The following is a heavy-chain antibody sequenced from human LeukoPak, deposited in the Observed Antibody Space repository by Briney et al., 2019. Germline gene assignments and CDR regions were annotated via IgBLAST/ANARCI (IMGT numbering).Heavy chain of an antibody. CDR2: IYYSGST. CDR1: GGSISNYY. Sequence: PSETLSLTCTVSGGSISNYYWSWIRQPPGKGLEWIGYIYYSGSTNYNPSLKSRVTISVDTSKNQFSLKLSSVTAADTAVYYCARGYSSSDAFDIWGQGTMVTVSS. V-gene: IGHV4-59*01. D-gene: IGHD6-13*01. J-gene: IGHJ3*02. CDR3: ARGYSSSDAFDI.